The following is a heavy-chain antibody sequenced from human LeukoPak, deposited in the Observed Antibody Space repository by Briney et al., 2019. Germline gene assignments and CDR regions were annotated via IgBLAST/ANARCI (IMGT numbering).Heavy chain of an antibody. CDR2: IRYDGSNK. J-gene: IGHJ4*02. D-gene: IGHD3-22*01. V-gene: IGHV3-30*02. Sequence: GGSLRLSCAASGFTFSSYGMHWVRQAQGKGLEWVAFIRYDGSNKYHADSVKGRFTISRDNSKNTLYLQMNSLRAEDTAVYYCAKVGDYYDSSGLFDYWGQGTLVTVSS. CDR3: AKVGDYYDSSGLFDY. CDR1: GFTFSSYG.